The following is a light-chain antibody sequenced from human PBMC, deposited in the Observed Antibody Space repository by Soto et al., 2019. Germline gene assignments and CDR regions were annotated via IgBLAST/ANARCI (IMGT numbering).Light chain of an antibody. CDR2: EIN. CDR3: SSFAGSNNFPYV. Sequence: QSVLAQPPSASGSPGQSVTISCTGTSSDVGAYDYVSWYQQHPGKAPKLMIYEINKRPSGVPDRFSGSKSGNTASLTVSGLQAEDEADYYCSSFAGSNNFPYVFGTGTKVTVX. J-gene: IGLJ1*01. V-gene: IGLV2-8*01. CDR1: SSDVGAYDY.